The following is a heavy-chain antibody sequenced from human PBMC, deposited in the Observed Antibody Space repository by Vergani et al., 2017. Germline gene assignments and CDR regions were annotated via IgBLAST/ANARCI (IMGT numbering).Heavy chain of an antibody. CDR1: GESIRSGSYY. CDR2: IYYSGST. V-gene: IGHV4-61*01. J-gene: IGHJ6*02. CDR3: ARDRGIVGATTGGMDV. D-gene: IGHD1-26*01. Sequence: QVKLQESGPGLLKPSQTLSLTCTVSGESIRSGSYYWSWIRQPPGKGLEWIGYIYYSGSTNYNPSLKSRVTISVDTSKNQFSLKLSSVTAADTAVYYCARDRGIVGATTGGMDVWGQGTTVTVSS.